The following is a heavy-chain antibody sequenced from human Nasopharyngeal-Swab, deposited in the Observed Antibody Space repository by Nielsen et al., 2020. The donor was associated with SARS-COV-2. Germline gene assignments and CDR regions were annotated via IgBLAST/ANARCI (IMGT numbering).Heavy chain of an antibody. CDR3: ARETYYDILTGYQDYYFDY. V-gene: IGHV4-61*01. CDR2: IYYSEST. J-gene: IGHJ4*02. CDR1: GGSVSSASYY. D-gene: IGHD3-9*01. Sequence: SETLSLTCTVSGGSVSSASYYWSWIRQPPGKGLEWIGCIYYSESTTYNPSLKSRVTISVDTSKNQFSLKLSSVTAADTAVYYCARETYYDILTGYQDYYFDYWGQGTLVTVSP.